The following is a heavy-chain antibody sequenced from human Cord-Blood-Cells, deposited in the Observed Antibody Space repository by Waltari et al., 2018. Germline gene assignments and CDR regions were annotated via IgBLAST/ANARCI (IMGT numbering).Heavy chain of an antibody. J-gene: IGHJ6*02. CDR1: GYTFTSYA. V-gene: IGHV1-3*01. Sequence: QVQLVQSGAEVKKRGASVKVSCKASGYTFTSYAMHWVRQAPGKRLEWMGWSNAGNGNTKYSKKFQGRVTITRDTSASTAYMELSSLGSEDTAVYYCARGYGDYSYYYGMDVWGQGTTVTVSS. CDR3: ARGYGDYSYYYGMDV. CDR2: SNAGNGNT. D-gene: IGHD4-17*01.